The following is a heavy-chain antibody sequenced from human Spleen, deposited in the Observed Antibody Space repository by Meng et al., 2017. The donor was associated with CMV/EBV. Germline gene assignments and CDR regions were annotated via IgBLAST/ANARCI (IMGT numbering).Heavy chain of an antibody. CDR1: GGSFSGYY. Sequence: VQLQPWGAGLLKPSETLSLTCAVYGGSFSGYYWSWIRQPPGKGLEWIGEINHSGSTNYNPSLKSRVTISVDTSKNQFSLKLSSVTAADTAVYYCARFLAVAGRLDYWGQGTLVTVSS. CDR2: INHSGST. V-gene: IGHV4-34*01. D-gene: IGHD6-19*01. CDR3: ARFLAVAGRLDY. J-gene: IGHJ4*02.